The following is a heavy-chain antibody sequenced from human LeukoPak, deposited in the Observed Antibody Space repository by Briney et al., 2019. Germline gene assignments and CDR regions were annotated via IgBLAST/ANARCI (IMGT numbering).Heavy chain of an antibody. CDR3: ARDRMEVGAEYYYFGMDV. D-gene: IGHD1-26*01. Sequence: GMSLRLSCAASGFTFSSFGMHWVRQAPGKGLEWVAFISYDGSNKYHADSVKGRLTISRDNSKNTLYLQMNSLRAEDTAVYYCARDRMEVGAEYYYFGMDVWGQGTTVTVSS. CDR2: ISYDGSNK. CDR1: GFTFSSFG. V-gene: IGHV3-30*03. J-gene: IGHJ6*02.